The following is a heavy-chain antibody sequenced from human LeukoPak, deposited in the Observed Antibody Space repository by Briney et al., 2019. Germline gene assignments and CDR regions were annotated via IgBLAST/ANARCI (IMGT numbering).Heavy chain of an antibody. D-gene: IGHD3-9*01. J-gene: IGHJ4*02. CDR3: AKEVEYRGYDIFY. CDR2: IRYDGSNK. Sequence: GGSLRLSCVTSGFSFNSYAVYWVRQAPGKGLEWVAFIRYDGSNKYYADSVKGRFTISRDNSKNTLYLQMNSLRAEDTAVYYCAKEVEYRGYDIFYWGQGTLVTVSS. V-gene: IGHV3-30*02. CDR1: GFSFNSYA.